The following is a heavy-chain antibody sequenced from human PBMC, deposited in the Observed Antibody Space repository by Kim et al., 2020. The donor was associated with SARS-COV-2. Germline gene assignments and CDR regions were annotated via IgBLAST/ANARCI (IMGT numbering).Heavy chain of an antibody. D-gene: IGHD6-13*01. CDR2: IYYSGST. Sequence: SETLSLTCTVSGGSISSYYWSWIRQPPGKGLEWIGYIYYSGSTNYNPSLKSRVTISVDTSKNQFSLKLSSVTAADTAVYYCARDQGGAAAGFFAWGQGTL. V-gene: IGHV4-59*13. J-gene: IGHJ5*02. CDR3: ARDQGGAAAGFFA. CDR1: GGSISSYY.